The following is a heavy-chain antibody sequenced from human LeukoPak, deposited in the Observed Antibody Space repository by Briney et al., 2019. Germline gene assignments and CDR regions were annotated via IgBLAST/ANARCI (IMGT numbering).Heavy chain of an antibody. Sequence: GSLRLSCAASGFTFSSYSMNWVRQAPGKGLEWVSYISSSTSTIYYADSVRGRFTISRDNAKNSPYLQMNSLRDEDTAVYYCARPFYDSGGYYYKSFDIWGQGTMVTVPS. V-gene: IGHV3-48*02. D-gene: IGHD3-22*01. CDR1: GFTFSSYS. J-gene: IGHJ3*02. CDR2: ISSSTSTI. CDR3: ARPFYDSGGYYYKSFDI.